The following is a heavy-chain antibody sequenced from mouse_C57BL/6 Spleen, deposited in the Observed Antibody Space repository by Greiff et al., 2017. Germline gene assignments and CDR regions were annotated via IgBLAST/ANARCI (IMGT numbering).Heavy chain of an antibody. CDR3: ARGPHYYGSRYAMDY. CDR1: GFTFSDYG. Sequence: EVQLVESGGGLVKPGGSLKLSCAASGFTFSDYGMHWVRQAPEKGLEWVAYISSGSSTIYYADTVKGRFTISRDNAKNTLFLQMTSLRSEDTAMYYCARGPHYYGSRYAMDYWGQGTSVTVSS. CDR2: ISSGSSTI. J-gene: IGHJ4*01. V-gene: IGHV5-17*01. D-gene: IGHD1-1*01.